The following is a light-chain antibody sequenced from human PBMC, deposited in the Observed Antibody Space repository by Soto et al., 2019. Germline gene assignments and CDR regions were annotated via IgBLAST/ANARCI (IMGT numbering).Light chain of an antibody. Sequence: DIQLTQSPSFLSASVGDRVTITCRASQGISSSLAWFQQEPGKAPKLLIYAASALQSEVPSRFSGSGSGTEFTLTISSLQPEDFATYYCLQLHTYPLTFGGGTKVEI. CDR3: LQLHTYPLT. CDR1: QGISSS. CDR2: AAS. V-gene: IGKV1-9*01. J-gene: IGKJ4*01.